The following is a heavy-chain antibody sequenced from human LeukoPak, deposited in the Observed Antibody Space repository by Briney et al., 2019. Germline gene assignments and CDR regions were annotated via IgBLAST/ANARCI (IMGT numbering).Heavy chain of an antibody. D-gene: IGHD6-19*01. CDR1: GFTFSGYP. CDR2: ISYDGSNK. V-gene: IGHV3-30-3*01. CDR3: ARDGGYSSGWSDY. J-gene: IGHJ4*02. Sequence: GGSLRLSCAASGFTFSGYPIHWVRQAPGKGLEWVAVISYDGSNKYYADSVKGRFTISRDNAKNSLYLQMNSLRAEDTAVYYCARDGGYSSGWSDYWGQGTLVTVSS.